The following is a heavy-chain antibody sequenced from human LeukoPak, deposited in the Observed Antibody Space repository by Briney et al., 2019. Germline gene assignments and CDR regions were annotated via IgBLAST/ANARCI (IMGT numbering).Heavy chain of an antibody. CDR2: ISTYNGNT. Sequence: ASVKVSCKASGYIFISYGISWVRQAPGQGLEWMGWISTYNGNTNYAQKLQGRVTMTTDTSTSTAYMELRSLRSDDTAVYYCASSTVTTSPIDSWGQGTLVTVSS. D-gene: IGHD4-17*01. J-gene: IGHJ4*02. CDR3: ASSTVTTSPIDS. V-gene: IGHV1-18*01. CDR1: GYIFISYG.